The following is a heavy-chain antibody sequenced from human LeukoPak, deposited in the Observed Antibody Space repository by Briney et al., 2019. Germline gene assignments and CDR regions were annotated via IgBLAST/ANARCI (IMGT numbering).Heavy chain of an antibody. J-gene: IGHJ4*02. Sequence: SVKVSCKASGGTFSSYAISWVRQAPGQGLEWMGRIIPIFGTAIYAQKFQGRVTITTDESTSTAYMELSSLRSEDTAVYYCARDLTYYYESSGSDWGQGTLVTVSS. D-gene: IGHD3-22*01. CDR1: GGTFSSYA. V-gene: IGHV1-69*05. CDR3: ARDLTYYYESSGSD. CDR2: IIPIFGTA.